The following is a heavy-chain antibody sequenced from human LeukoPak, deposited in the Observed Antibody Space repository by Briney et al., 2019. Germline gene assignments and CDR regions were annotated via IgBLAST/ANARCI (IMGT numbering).Heavy chain of an antibody. J-gene: IGHJ5*02. CDR3: ARARGPGKLLFDP. CDR2: ISSSGSTI. D-gene: IGHD3-10*01. Sequence: GGSMRLSSAASGITFSDYYMSWIRQAPGKGLEWVSYISSSGSTIYYADSVKGRFTISRDNAKNSLYLQMNSLRAEDTAVYYCARARGPGKLLFDPWGQGTLVTVSS. V-gene: IGHV3-11*01. CDR1: GITFSDYY.